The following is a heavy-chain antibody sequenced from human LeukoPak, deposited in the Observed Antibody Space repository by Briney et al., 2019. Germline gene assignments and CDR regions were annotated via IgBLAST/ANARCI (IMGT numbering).Heavy chain of an antibody. Sequence: PGRSLRLSCAASGFTFSSYSMSWVRQAPGKGLEWVSAISASGGSTYYADSVKGRSTISRDNSKNTLYLQMNSLRAEDAALYHCAKDGIGYCTNGVCRYNWFDPWGQGTLVTVSS. CDR1: GFTFSSYS. CDR2: ISASGGST. D-gene: IGHD2-8*01. CDR3: AKDGIGYCTNGVCRYNWFDP. J-gene: IGHJ5*02. V-gene: IGHV3-23*01.